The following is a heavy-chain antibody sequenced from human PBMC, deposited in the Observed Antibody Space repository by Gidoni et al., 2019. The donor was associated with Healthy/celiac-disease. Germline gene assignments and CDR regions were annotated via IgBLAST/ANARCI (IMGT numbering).Heavy chain of an antibody. CDR2: ISYDGSNK. D-gene: IGHD6-19*01. CDR1: GFTFSSYA. V-gene: IGHV3-30-3*01. Sequence: QVQLVESGGGVVQPGRSLRLSCAASGFTFSSYAMHWVSQAPGKGLEWVAVISYDGSNKYYADSVKGRFTISRDNSKNTLYLQMNSRGAEDTAVYYCARDSQQWLVLSYYFDYWGQGTLVTVSS. J-gene: IGHJ4*02. CDR3: ARDSQQWLVLSYYFDY.